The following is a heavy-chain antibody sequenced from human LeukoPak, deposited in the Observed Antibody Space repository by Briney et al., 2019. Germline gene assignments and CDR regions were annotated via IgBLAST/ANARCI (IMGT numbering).Heavy chain of an antibody. V-gene: IGHV3-30*02. CDR3: AKVTSPYYYYMDV. CDR1: GFTFSSYG. J-gene: IGHJ6*03. CDR2: IRYDGSNK. Sequence: GGSLRLSCAASGFTFSSYGMHWVRQAPGKGLEWVAFIRYDGSNKYYADSVKGRFTISRDNSKNTLYLQMNSLRGEETAVYYCAKVTSPYYYYMDVWGKGTTVTLSS.